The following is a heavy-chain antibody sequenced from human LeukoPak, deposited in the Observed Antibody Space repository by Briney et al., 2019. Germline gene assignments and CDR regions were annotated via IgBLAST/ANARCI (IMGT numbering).Heavy chain of an antibody. J-gene: IGHJ4*02. CDR2: IIPIFGTA. CDR3: ARDRDGYSSFDY. D-gene: IGHD5-24*01. CDR1: GGTFSSYA. V-gene: IGHV1-69*05. Sequence: SVKVSCKASGGTFSSYAISWVRQAPGQGLEWMGGIIPIFGTANYAQKFQGRVTITTDESTSTAYMELSSLRSEDTAVYYCARDRDGYSSFDYWGQGTLVTVSS.